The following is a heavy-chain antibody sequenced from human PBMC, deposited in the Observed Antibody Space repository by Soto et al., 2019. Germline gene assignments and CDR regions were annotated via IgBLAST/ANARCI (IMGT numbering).Heavy chain of an antibody. Sequence: GGSLRLSCAASGFTFSSYAMSWVRQAPGKGLEWVSAISGSGGSTYYADSVKGRFTISRDNSKNTLYLQMNSLRAEDTAVYYCAKVAGGEDIVLMVYAPDYWGQGTLVTVSS. D-gene: IGHD2-8*01. V-gene: IGHV3-23*01. CDR2: ISGSGGST. CDR3: AKVAGGEDIVLMVYAPDY. J-gene: IGHJ4*02. CDR1: GFTFSSYA.